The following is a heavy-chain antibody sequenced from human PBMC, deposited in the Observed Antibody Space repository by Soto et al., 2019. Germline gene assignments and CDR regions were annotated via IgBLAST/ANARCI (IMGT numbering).Heavy chain of an antibody. Sequence: ASVKVSCKASGYTFTGHYIHWVRQAPGQGLEWMGWINPNSGGTNYAQKFQGRVTMTRDTSISTAYMELSRLRSDDTAVYYCARGNVDIVATGEGDWFDPWGQGTLVTVSS. V-gene: IGHV1-2*02. CDR1: GYTFTGHY. D-gene: IGHD5-12*01. CDR2: INPNSGGT. CDR3: ARGNVDIVATGEGDWFDP. J-gene: IGHJ5*02.